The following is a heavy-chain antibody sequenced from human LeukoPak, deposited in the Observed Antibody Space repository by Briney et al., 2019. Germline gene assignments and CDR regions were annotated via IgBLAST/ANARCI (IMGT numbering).Heavy chain of an antibody. CDR2: ISASGTTI. Sequence: PGGSLRLSCAASGFSFSSYEMNWVRQAPGKGLEWVSYISASGTTIYYADSVKGRFTISRDNSKSTLYLQMNSLRAEDTAVYYCAKELSAGTGGGWEDYFDYWGQGTLVTVSA. CDR3: AKELSAGTGGGWEDYFDY. CDR1: GFSFSSYE. D-gene: IGHD6-13*01. V-gene: IGHV3-48*03. J-gene: IGHJ4*02.